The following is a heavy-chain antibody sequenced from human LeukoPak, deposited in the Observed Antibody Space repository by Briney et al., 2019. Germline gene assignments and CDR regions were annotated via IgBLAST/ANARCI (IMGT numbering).Heavy chain of an antibody. CDR1: GGSTNSYY. V-gene: IGHV4-4*07. Sequence: SETLSLTCSVPGGSTNSYYWSWIRQSGGKGLEWIGRIYSSGSTVYNPSLNSRLTMSIDTSKHQFSLTLKSVTATDTAVYYCARVKASSTSWTFDQWGQGALVTVSS. CDR3: ARVKASSTSWTFDQ. J-gene: IGHJ4*02. CDR2: IYSSGST. D-gene: IGHD2-2*01.